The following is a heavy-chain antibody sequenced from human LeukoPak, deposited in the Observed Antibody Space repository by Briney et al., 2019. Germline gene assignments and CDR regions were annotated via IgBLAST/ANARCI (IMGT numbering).Heavy chain of an antibody. CDR1: GGSISSGSYY. J-gene: IGHJ4*02. V-gene: IGHV4-61*02. Sequence: PSQTLSLTCTVSGGSISSGSYYWSWIRQPAGKGLEWIGRIYTSGSTNYNPSLKSRVTISVDTSKNQFSLKLSSVTAADTAVYYCARENYVWGSYRYPRGFDYWGQGTLVTVSS. CDR3: ARENYVWGSYRYPRGFDY. D-gene: IGHD3-16*02. CDR2: IYTSGST.